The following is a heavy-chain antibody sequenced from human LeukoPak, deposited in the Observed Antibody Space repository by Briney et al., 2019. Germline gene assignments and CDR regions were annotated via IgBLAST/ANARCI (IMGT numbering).Heavy chain of an antibody. Sequence: SGTLSLTCAVSGGSISSSNWWSWVRQPPGKGLEWIGEIYHSGSTNYNPSLKSRVTISVDKSKNQFSLKLSSVTAADTAVYYCARESHLTGPRLLFDYWGQGTLVTVSS. J-gene: IGHJ4*02. D-gene: IGHD7-27*01. V-gene: IGHV4-4*02. CDR3: ARESHLTGPRLLFDY. CDR1: GGSISSSNW. CDR2: IYHSGST.